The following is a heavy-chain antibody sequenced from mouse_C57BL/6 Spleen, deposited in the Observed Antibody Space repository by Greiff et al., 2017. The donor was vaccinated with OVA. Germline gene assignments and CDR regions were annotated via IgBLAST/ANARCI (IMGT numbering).Heavy chain of an antibody. CDR3: ARRGSSSGDWYFDV. Sequence: QVQLQQPGAELVKPGASVKLSCKASGYTFTSYWMHWVKQRPGQGLEWIGMIHPNSGSTNYNEKFKSKATLTVDKSSSTAYMQLSSLTSEDSAVDYCARRGSSSGDWYFDVWGTGTTVTVSS. D-gene: IGHD1-1*01. CDR2: IHPNSGST. V-gene: IGHV1-64*01. J-gene: IGHJ1*03. CDR1: GYTFTSYW.